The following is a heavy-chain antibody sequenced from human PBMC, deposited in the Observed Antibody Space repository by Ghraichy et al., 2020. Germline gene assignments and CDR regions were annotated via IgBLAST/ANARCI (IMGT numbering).Heavy chain of an antibody. CDR2: IRASGGST. D-gene: IGHD6-13*01. CDR1: GFTFNNYA. CDR3: AKAGGYSSSWTIDYYYFAMDV. J-gene: IGHJ6*02. Sequence: GESLRLSCAASGFTFNNYAMNWVRQAPGKGLEWVSTIRASGGSTYYADSVKGRFTVSRDNSENTVCLQMNSLRGEDTAVYYCAKAGGYSSSWTIDYYYFAMDVWGLGTTVTVSS. V-gene: IGHV3-23*01.